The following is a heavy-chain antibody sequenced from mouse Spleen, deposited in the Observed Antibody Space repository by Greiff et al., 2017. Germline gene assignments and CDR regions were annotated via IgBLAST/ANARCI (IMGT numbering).Heavy chain of an antibody. J-gene: IGHJ4*01. Sequence: VQLQQSGAELVRPGSSVKLSCKASGYTFTSYWMDWVKQRPGQGLEWIGNIYPSDSETHYNQKFKDKATLTVDKSSGTAYMQLSSLTSEDSAVYYCARYYSNYYYAMDYWGQGTSVTVSS. CDR3: ARYYSNYYYAMDY. CDR1: GYTFTSYW. CDR2: IYPSDSET. V-gene: IGHV1-61*01. D-gene: IGHD2-5*01.